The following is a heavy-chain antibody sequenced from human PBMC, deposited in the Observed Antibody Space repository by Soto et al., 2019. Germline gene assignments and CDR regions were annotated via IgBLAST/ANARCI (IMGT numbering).Heavy chain of an antibody. J-gene: IGHJ6*02. CDR1: GYTFTSYG. V-gene: IGHV1-18*01. CDR2: ISAYNGNT. CDR3: ARVVVVPAARLHTIYGMDV. D-gene: IGHD2-2*01. Sequence: ASVKVSCKASGYTFTSYGISWVRQAPGQGLEWMGWISAYNGNTNYAQKLQGRVTMTTDTSTSTAYMELRSLRSDDTAVYYCARVVVVPAARLHTIYGMDVWGQGTTVTVFS.